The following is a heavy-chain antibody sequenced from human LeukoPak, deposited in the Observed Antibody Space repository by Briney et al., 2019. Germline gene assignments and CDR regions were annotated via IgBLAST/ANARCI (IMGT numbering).Heavy chain of an antibody. CDR2: MNPNSGNT. Sequence: RASVKVSCKASGYTFTSYDINWVRQATGQGLEWMGWMNPNSGNTGYAHKFQGRVTMTRNTSISTAYMELSSLRSEDTAVYYCARDQVSDYDFWSGYYGLFDYWGQGTLVTVSS. CDR3: ARDQVSDYDFWSGYYGLFDY. J-gene: IGHJ4*02. CDR1: GYTFTSYD. V-gene: IGHV1-8*01. D-gene: IGHD3-3*01.